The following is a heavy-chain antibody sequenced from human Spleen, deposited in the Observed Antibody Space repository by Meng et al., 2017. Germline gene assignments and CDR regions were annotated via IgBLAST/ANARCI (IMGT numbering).Heavy chain of an antibody. CDR3: VRSSGWVRTGFDP. CDR2: IFYSGNT. D-gene: IGHD6-19*01. V-gene: IGHV4-30-4*01. J-gene: IGHJ5*02. Sequence: QVQLQESGPGLVKPSQTLSLTCTVSGGSISSGDYYWSWIRQPPGKGLEWIGYIFYSGNTKYNPSLKSRVSISVDTSKNQFSLELTSVTAADTAVYYCVRSSGWVRTGFDPWGQGTLVTVSS. CDR1: GGSISSGDYY.